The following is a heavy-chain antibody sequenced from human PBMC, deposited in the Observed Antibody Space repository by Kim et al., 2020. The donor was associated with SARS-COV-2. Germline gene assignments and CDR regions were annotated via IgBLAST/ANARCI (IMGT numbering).Heavy chain of an antibody. CDR3: ATGGVGY. CDR2: GGTR. V-gene: IGHV3-48*01. Sequence: GGTRSYADSVQGRFTVSRDNAKNSLYLQMNSLRAEDTAVYHCATGGVGYWGQGTLVTVSS. J-gene: IGHJ4*02. D-gene: IGHD1-26*01.